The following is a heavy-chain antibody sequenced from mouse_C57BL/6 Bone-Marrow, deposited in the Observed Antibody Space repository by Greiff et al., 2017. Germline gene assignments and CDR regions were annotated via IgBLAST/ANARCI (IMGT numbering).Heavy chain of an antibody. V-gene: IGHV1-81*01. J-gene: IGHJ4*01. D-gene: IGHD2-5*01. CDR1: GYTFTSYG. Sequence: QVQLQQSGAELARPGASVKLSCKASGYTFTSYGISWVKQRTGQGLEWIGEIYPRSGNTYYNEKFKGKATLTADKSSSTAYMELRSLTSEDSAVYFWARGGTYYSNYHYAMDYWGQGTSVTVSS. CDR3: ARGGTYYSNYHYAMDY. CDR2: IYPRSGNT.